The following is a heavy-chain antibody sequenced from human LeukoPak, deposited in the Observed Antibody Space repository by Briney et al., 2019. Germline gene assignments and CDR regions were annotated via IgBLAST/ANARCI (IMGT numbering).Heavy chain of an antibody. Sequence: ASVKVSCKACGYTFTGDYMHWVRQAPGQGLEWMGIINPSGGSTSYAQKFQGRVTMTRDTSTSTVYMELSSLRSEDTAVYYCARGDIVVVVAAVWGQGTLVTVSS. D-gene: IGHD2-15*01. J-gene: IGHJ4*02. CDR1: GYTFTGDY. V-gene: IGHV1-46*03. CDR2: INPSGGST. CDR3: ARGDIVVVVAAV.